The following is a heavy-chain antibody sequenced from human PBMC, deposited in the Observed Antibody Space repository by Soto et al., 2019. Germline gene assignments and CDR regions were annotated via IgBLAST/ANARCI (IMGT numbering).Heavy chain of an antibody. J-gene: IGHJ3*02. V-gene: IGHV3-23*01. Sequence: EVQVLESGGGLVQPGGSLRLSCEGSGFTVSSHAMTWFRQAPGKGPEWVSTVTADGGTDYADSVKGRFAMSRDTSENTRNLQMNSRGAEVTAAYYCAPHVSCSGGSCQYDAFAIRGQGTMVTVSS. D-gene: IGHD2-15*01. CDR3: APHVSCSGGSCQYDAFAI. CDR1: GFTVSSHA. CDR2: VTADGGT.